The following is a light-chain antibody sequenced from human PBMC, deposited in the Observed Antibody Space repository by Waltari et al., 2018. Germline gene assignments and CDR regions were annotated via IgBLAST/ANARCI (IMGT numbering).Light chain of an antibody. J-gene: IGLJ1*01. CDR2: DVS. Sequence: QSALTQPASVSGSPGQSITISCTGTSSDAGGYNYVSWYQQHPGKAPKLMIYDVSKRPSGVSNRFSGSKSGNTASLTISGLQAEDEADYYCSSYTSSSTLYVFGTGTKVTVL. CDR3: SSYTSSSTLYV. V-gene: IGLV2-14*01. CDR1: SSDAGGYNY.